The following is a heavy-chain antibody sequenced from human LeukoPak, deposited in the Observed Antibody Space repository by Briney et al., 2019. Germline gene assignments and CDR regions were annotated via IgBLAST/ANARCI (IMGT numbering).Heavy chain of an antibody. CDR1: GGTFSSYA. Sequence: GASVKVSCKASGGTFSSYAISWVRQAPGQGLEWMGGIIPNFGTANYAQKFQGRVTITTDESTSTAYMELSSLRSEDTAVYYCARDFDDGSGHYYFDYWGQGTLVTVSS. D-gene: IGHD3-10*01. CDR2: IIPNFGTA. CDR3: ARDFDDGSGHYYFDY. J-gene: IGHJ4*02. V-gene: IGHV1-69*05.